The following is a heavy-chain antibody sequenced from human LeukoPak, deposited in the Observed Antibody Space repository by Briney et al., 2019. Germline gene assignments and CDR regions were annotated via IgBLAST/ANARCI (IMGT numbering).Heavy chain of an antibody. CDR2: INPSGGST. CDR3: ARERAYYDFWSGYPPYYYYYMDV. Sequence: ASVKVSCKASGYTFTSYYMHWVRQAPGQGLEWMGIINPSGGSTSYAQKFQGRVTMTRDTSTSTVYMELSSLRSEDTAVYYCARERAYYDFWSGYPPYYYYYMDVWGKGTTVTVSS. CDR1: GYTFTSYY. J-gene: IGHJ6*03. D-gene: IGHD3-3*01. V-gene: IGHV1-46*01.